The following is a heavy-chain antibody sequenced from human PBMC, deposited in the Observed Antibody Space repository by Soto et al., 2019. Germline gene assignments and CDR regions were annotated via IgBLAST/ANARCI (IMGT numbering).Heavy chain of an antibody. Sequence: SVKVSCKASGFTFSISAVHWVRQARGHRLEWIGWIVVGNSNTNYAQKFQGRVTITADESTSTAYMELSSLRSEDTAVYYCARDLVYSGSYYSGYWGQGTLVTVSS. J-gene: IGHJ4*02. V-gene: IGHV1-58*01. CDR1: GFTFSISA. CDR3: ARDLVYSGSYYSGY. CDR2: IVVGNSNT. D-gene: IGHD1-26*01.